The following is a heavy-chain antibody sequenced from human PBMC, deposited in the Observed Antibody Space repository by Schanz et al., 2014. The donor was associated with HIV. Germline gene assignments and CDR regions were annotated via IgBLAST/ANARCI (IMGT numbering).Heavy chain of an antibody. CDR3: ARDGRVDYFGSGSYYNSNGMDV. D-gene: IGHD3-10*01. CDR1: GYTFISYG. J-gene: IGHJ6*02. V-gene: IGHV1-18*01. Sequence: VQLLQSGAEVKKPGASVKVSCKASGYTFISYGISWVRQAPGQGLEWMGWISAYNGNTNYAQKLQGRVTMTTDTTTSTAYMELRSLRSDDTAVYYCARDGRVDYFGSGSYYNSNGMDVWGQGTTVTVSS. CDR2: ISAYNGNT.